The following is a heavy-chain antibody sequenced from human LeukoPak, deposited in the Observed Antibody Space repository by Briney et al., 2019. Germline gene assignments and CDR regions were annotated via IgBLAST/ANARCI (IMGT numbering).Heavy chain of an antibody. J-gene: IGHJ5*02. CDR1: GYTFTSYD. CDR3: ARGGKKQWLVRGGVWFDP. CDR2: MNPNSGNT. V-gene: IGHV1-8*01. Sequence: GASVKVSCKASGYTFTSYDINWVRQATGQGLEWMGWMNPNSGNTGYAQKFQGRVTMTRNTSISTAYMELSSLRSEDTAVYYCARGGKKQWLVRGGVWFDPWGQGTLVTVSS. D-gene: IGHD6-19*01.